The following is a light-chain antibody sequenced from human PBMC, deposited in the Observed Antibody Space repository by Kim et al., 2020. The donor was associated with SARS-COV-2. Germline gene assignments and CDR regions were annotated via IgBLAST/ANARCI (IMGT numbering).Light chain of an antibody. CDR1: RSHIGNNP. CDR3: ATWDSSLSVGV. V-gene: IGLV1-51*01. Sequence: QSVLTQPPSVSAAPGHKVTISCSGSRSHIGNNPVSWYQQFPGTAPRLITYDNDKRPSGIPDRFSSSKSGTSATLGITGLRTGDEADYYCATWDSSLSVGVFGGGTQLTVL. J-gene: IGLJ3*02. CDR2: DND.